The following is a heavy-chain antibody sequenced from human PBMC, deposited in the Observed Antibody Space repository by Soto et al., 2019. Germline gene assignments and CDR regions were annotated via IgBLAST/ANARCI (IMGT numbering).Heavy chain of an antibody. CDR2: IYWDDVK. CDR3: ARNGSGDYAVDY. D-gene: IGHD4-17*01. Sequence: QITLKESGPTLVKPTQTLTLTCTLSGFSLSTGGVGVGWIRQSPGKALEWLAVIYWDDVKHYSPSLERRLTITKDTSESEVVLTMTNMNPVDTATYHCARNGSGDYAVDYWGQGILVTVSS. V-gene: IGHV2-5*02. J-gene: IGHJ4*02. CDR1: GFSLSTGGVG.